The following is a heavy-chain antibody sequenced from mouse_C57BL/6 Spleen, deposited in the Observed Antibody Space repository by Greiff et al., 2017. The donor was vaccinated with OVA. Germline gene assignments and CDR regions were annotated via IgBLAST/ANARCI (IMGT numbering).Heavy chain of an antibody. V-gene: IGHV1-4*01. CDR1: GYTFTSYT. CDR2: INPSSGYI. J-gene: IGHJ2*01. Sequence: QVQLKESGAELARPGASVKLSCKASGYTFTSYTMHWVKQRPGQGLEWIGYINPSSGYIKYNQKFKDKATLTADKSSSTAYMQLSSLTSEDSAVYYCARSGVVATPLDYWGQGTTLTVSA. CDR3: ARSGVVATPLDY. D-gene: IGHD1-1*01.